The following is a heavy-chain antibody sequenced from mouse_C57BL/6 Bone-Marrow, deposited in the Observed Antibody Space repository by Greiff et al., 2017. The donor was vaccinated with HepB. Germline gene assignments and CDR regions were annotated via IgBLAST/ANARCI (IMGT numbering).Heavy chain of an antibody. J-gene: IGHJ2*01. CDR2: IYPGDGDT. Sequence: QVQLQQSGAELVKPGASVKISCKASGYAFSSYWMNWVKQRPGKGLEWIGQIYPGDGDTNYNGKFKGKATLTADKSSSTAYMQLSGLTSEDSAVYFCARYGNYVFYFDYWGQGTTLTVSS. CDR1: GYAFSSYW. D-gene: IGHD2-1*01. V-gene: IGHV1-80*01. CDR3: ARYGNYVFYFDY.